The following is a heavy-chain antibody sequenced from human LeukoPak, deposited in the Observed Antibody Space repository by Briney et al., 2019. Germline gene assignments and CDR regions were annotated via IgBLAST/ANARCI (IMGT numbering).Heavy chain of an antibody. D-gene: IGHD3-3*01. CDR2: INPNSGGT. CDR1: GYTFTGYY. CDR3: ARDYDFWSGPYNRFDP. J-gene: IGHJ5*02. Sequence: ASVKVSCKASGYTFTGYYMHWVRQAPGQGLEWMGWINPNSGGTNYAQKFQGRVTMTRDTSISTAYMELSRLRSDDTAVYYCARDYDFWSGPYNRFDPWGQGTLVTVSS. V-gene: IGHV1-2*02.